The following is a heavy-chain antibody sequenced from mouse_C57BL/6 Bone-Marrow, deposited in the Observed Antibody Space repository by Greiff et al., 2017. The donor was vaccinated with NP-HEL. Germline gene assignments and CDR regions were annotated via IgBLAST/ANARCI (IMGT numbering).Heavy chain of an antibody. CDR1: GYTFTSYW. Sequence: QVQLQQPGAELVMPGASVKLSCKASGYTFTSYWMHWVKQRPGQGLEWIGEIDPSDSYTNYNQKFKGKSTLTVDKSSSTAYMQLSSLTSEDSAVYYCARGLGLGRRYFDYWGQGTTLTVSS. CDR3: ARGLGLGRRYFDY. CDR2: IDPSDSYT. V-gene: IGHV1-69*01. J-gene: IGHJ2*01. D-gene: IGHD4-1*01.